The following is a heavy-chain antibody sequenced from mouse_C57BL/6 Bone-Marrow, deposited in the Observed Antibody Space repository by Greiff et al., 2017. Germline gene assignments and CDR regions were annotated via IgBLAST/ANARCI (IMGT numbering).Heavy chain of an antibody. V-gene: IGHV1-7*01. CDR3: ARTYSSGIYYYAMDY. J-gene: IGHJ4*01. CDR2: INPSSGYT. Sequence: VQLQQSGAELAKPGASVKLSCKASGYTFTSYWMHWVKQRPGQGLEWIGYINPSSGYTKYNQKFKDKVTLTADKSSSTAYMQLSSLTYEDSAVYYCARTYSSGIYYYAMDYWGQGTSVTVSS. D-gene: IGHD3-2*02. CDR1: GYTFTSYW.